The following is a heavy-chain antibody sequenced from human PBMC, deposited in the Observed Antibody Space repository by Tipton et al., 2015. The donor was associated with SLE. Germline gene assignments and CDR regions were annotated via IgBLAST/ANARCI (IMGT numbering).Heavy chain of an antibody. V-gene: IGHV4-39*07. CDR1: GGSISSGIYY. J-gene: IGHJ4*02. CDR2: ISHRGST. D-gene: IGHD3-22*01. Sequence: TLSLTCTVSGGSISSGIYYWGWIRQPPGKGLEWIGSISHRGSTYYNPSLKSRVATSVDTSKNQFFLKLSSTTAADTAVYYCARDEYRYDTTGYHLLGHFDFWGQGTLVTVSS. CDR3: ARDEYRYDTTGYHLLGHFDF.